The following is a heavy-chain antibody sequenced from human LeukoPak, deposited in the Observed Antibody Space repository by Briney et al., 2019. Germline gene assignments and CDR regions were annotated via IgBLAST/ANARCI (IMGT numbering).Heavy chain of an antibody. D-gene: IGHD6-6*01. J-gene: IGHJ6*02. V-gene: IGHV3-49*04. Sequence: GGSLRLSCAASGFNINNDLTWVRQAPGKGLEWVGFIRSKAYGGTTEYAASVKGRFTISRDDSKSIAYLQMNSLKTEDTAVYYCTRRRRSSSSWAYYYYGMDVWGQGTTVTVSS. CDR3: TRRRRSSSSWAYYYYGMDV. CDR1: GFNINND. CDR2: IRSKAYGGTT.